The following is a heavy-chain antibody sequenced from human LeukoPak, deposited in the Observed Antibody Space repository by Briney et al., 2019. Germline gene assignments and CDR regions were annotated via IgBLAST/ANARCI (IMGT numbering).Heavy chain of an antibody. Sequence: GGSLRLSCAASGFTFSSYAMSCVRQAPGKGLEWVSAISGSGGSTYYADSVKGRFTISRDNSKNTLYLQMNSLRAEDTAVYYCAKGSVVVVPADIGYFDYWGQGTLVTVSS. V-gene: IGHV3-23*01. CDR2: ISGSGGST. CDR1: GFTFSSYA. CDR3: AKGSVVVVPADIGYFDY. J-gene: IGHJ4*02. D-gene: IGHD2-2*01.